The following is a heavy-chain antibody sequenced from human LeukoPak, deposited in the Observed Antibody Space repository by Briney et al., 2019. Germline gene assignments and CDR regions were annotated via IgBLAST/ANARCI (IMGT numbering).Heavy chain of an antibody. J-gene: IGHJ4*02. CDR1: GGSFSGYY. Sequence: SETLSLTCAVYGGSFSGYYWSWIRQPPGKGLEWIGEINHSGSTNYNPSLKSRVTISVDTSKNQFSLKLSSVTAADTAVYYCARAHHCSGGSCLYFDYWGQGTLVTVSS. CDR2: INHSGST. D-gene: IGHD2-15*01. V-gene: IGHV4-34*01. CDR3: ARAHHCSGGSCLYFDY.